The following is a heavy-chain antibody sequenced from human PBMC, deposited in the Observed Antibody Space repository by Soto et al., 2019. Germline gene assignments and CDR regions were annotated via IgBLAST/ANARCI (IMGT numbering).Heavy chain of an antibody. V-gene: IGHV3-7*05. CDR2: IKEDGTEK. D-gene: IGHD3-10*01. Sequence: EVQLVESGGGLVQPGGSLRLSCAVSGFTFTTYWMTWVRQAPGKGLEWVANIKEDGTEKNYLDSVGGRFSISRDNAKNSLYLQMNRLRAEATAIYYCARAGSENEYWGQGTLVTVSS. CDR1: GFTFTTYW. J-gene: IGHJ4*02. CDR3: ARAGSENEY.